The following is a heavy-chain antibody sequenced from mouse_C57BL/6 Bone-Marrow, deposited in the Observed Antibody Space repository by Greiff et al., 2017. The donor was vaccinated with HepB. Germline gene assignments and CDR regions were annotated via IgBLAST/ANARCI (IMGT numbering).Heavy chain of an antibody. D-gene: IGHD6-2*01. CDR2: INPSTGGT. CDR1: GYSFTGYY. J-gene: IGHJ3*01. CDR3: AGSLPWFAY. V-gene: IGHV1-42*01. Sequence: EVQLQESGPELVKPGASVKISCKASGYSFTGYYMNWVKQSPEKSLEWIGEINPSTGGTTYNQKFKAKATLTVDKSSSTAYMQLKSLTSEDSAVYYCAGSLPWFAYWGQGTLVTVSA.